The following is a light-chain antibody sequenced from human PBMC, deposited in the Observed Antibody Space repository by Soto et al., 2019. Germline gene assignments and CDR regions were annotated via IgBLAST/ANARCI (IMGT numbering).Light chain of an antibody. Sequence: EIVLTQSPATLSLSPGERATLSCRASQSVSSYFAWYQQKPGQAPRLLIYDTSSRATGIPARFSGSGSGTDFTLTISDIEPEDFAVYYCHQRQSWPRTFGQGTKVDIK. CDR1: QSVSSY. J-gene: IGKJ1*01. CDR2: DTS. V-gene: IGKV3-11*01. CDR3: HQRQSWPRT.